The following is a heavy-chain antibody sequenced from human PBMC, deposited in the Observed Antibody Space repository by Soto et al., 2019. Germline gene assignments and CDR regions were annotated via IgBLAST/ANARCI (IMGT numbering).Heavy chain of an antibody. Sequence: SETLSLTCTVSGGSISSGGYYWRWIRQHPGKGLEWIGYIYYSGSTYYNPSLKSRVTISVDTSKNQFSLKLSSVTAADTAVYYCARDSGSIAAPSGYYYYGMDVWGQGTTVTVSS. CDR3: ARDSGSIAAPSGYYYYGMDV. CDR1: GGSISSGGYY. CDR2: IYYSGST. V-gene: IGHV4-31*03. J-gene: IGHJ6*02. D-gene: IGHD6-6*01.